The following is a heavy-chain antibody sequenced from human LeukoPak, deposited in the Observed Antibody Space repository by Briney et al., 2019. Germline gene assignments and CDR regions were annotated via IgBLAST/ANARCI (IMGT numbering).Heavy chain of an antibody. CDR3: ARGLAARPSYYYYMDV. CDR1: GFTFSNAW. J-gene: IGHJ6*03. Sequence: GSLRLSCAASGFTFSNAWMSWVRQPPGKGLEWIGYIYYSGSTNYNPSLKSRVTISVDTSKNQFSLKLSSVTAADTAVYYCARGLAARPSYYYYMDVWGKGTTVTVSS. CDR2: IYYSGST. D-gene: IGHD6-6*01. V-gene: IGHV4-59*01.